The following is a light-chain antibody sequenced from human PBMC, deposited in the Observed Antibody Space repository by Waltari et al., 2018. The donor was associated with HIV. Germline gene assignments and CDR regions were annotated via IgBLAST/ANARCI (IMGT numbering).Light chain of an antibody. CDR2: AAS. V-gene: IGKV1-NL1*01. CDR1: QDISNS. Sequence: SASVGDRVTIACRASQDISNSLAWYQQRPEEAPKLLLYAASRLESGVPSTFSGSGAGTDYTLTISSLQPEDFATYYCQQYHTAPLTFGGGTKVEI. J-gene: IGKJ4*01. CDR3: QQYHTAPLT.